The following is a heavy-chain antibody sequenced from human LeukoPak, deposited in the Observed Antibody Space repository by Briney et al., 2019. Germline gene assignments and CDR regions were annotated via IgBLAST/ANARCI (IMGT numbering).Heavy chain of an antibody. J-gene: IGHJ5*02. V-gene: IGHV3-64*04. Sequence: PGGSLRLSCSASGFTFSTFPMHWVRQAPGKGLEYFSAISRNGDTTYYADSVKGRFTISRDNAKNRLYLQMNSLRGEDTAVYYCARMVGASTSWFDPWGQGTLVTVPS. CDR1: GFTFSTFP. CDR3: ARMVGASTSWFDP. D-gene: IGHD1-26*01. CDR2: ISRNGDTT.